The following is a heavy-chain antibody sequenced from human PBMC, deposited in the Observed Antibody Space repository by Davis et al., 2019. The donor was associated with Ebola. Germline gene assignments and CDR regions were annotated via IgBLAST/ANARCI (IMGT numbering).Heavy chain of an antibody. CDR3: AWSLSGRSGAMDL. J-gene: IGHJ6*02. Sequence: PGGSLRLSCAATGFSFGDFAMYWVRQAPGKGLDWVTAISFDGTYKKSVDSVKGRFTVSRDNSKNTMSLQMNRLRSEDTALYYCAWSLSGRSGAMDLWGQGTTVIVSS. CDR2: ISFDGTYK. CDR1: GFSFGDFA. V-gene: IGHV3-30*03. D-gene: IGHD3-3*01.